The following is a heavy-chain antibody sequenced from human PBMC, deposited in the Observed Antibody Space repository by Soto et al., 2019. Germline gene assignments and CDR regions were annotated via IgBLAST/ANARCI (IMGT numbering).Heavy chain of an antibody. D-gene: IGHD3-10*01. CDR1: GGSISSYY. J-gene: IGHJ5*02. CDR3: ARAVVRGVTTGYWFDP. Sequence: SETLSLTCTVSGGSISSYYWSWIRQPPGKGLEWIGYIYHSGSTYYNPSLKSRVTISVDRSKNQFSLKLSSVTAADTAVYYCARAVVRGVTTGYWFDPWGQGTLVTVSS. V-gene: IGHV4-59*12. CDR2: IYHSGST.